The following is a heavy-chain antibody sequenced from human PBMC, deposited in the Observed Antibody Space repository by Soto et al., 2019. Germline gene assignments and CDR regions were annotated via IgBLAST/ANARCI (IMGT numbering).Heavy chain of an antibody. D-gene: IGHD2-2*01. V-gene: IGHV1-18*01. CDR3: ARVSRKQADANHYYYFMDV. J-gene: IGHJ6*03. CDR2: ISAYNGNT. Sequence: QVQLVQSGAEVKKPGASVKVSCKASGYNFTSYGISWMRQASGQGLEWMGWISAYNGNTNYAQKLQGRVTMTTDTSTSTAYMELSSLRSDDTAVYYCARVSRKQADANHYYYFMDVWGKGTTVTVSS. CDR1: GYNFTSYG.